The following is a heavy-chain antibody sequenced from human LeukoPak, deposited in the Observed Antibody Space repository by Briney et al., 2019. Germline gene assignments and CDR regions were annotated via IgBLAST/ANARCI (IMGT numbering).Heavy chain of an antibody. V-gene: IGHV4-34*01. CDR1: GGSFSGYS. J-gene: IGHJ5*02. Sequence: PSETLSLTCAVYGGSFSGYSWSWIRQPLGKGLERIGEINHSGSTNYNPSLKSRVTISVDTSKDQFSLKLSSVTAADTAVYYCARDPTKHATAKQNWFDPWGQGTLVTVSS. CDR3: ARDPTKHATAKQNWFDP. D-gene: IGHD2-15*01. CDR2: INHSGST.